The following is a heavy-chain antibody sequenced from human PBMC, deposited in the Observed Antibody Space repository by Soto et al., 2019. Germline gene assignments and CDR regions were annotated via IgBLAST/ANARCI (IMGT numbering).Heavy chain of an antibody. CDR1: GFTVSSNY. CDR3: ARSRADFGDYAVDC. CDR2: IYSGGGT. Sequence: PGGSLRLSCAASGFTVSSNYMTWVRQAPGKGLEWVSVIYSGGGTYYADSVKGRFTISRDNSKNTLYLQMNSLRAEDTAVYYCARSRADFGDYAVDCWGQGTLVTVSS. J-gene: IGHJ4*02. D-gene: IGHD4-17*01. V-gene: IGHV3-66*01.